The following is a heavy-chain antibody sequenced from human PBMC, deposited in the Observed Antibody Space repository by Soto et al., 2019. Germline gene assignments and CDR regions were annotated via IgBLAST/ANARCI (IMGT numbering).Heavy chain of an antibody. CDR1: GGSITTYQ. Sequence: SETLSLTCTVSGGSITTYQWSWIRQPPGKGLEWIGGYSGFTDYNPSLESRATISVDHSKNQFFLTLRSVTAADTAVYYCARDYGDYSFFFDYWGQGALVTVS. D-gene: IGHD4-17*01. CDR3: ARDYGDYSFFFDY. V-gene: IGHV4-59*01. CDR2: YSGFT. J-gene: IGHJ4*02.